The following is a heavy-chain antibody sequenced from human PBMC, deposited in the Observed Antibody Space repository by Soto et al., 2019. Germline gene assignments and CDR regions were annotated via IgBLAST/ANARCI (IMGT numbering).Heavy chain of an antibody. D-gene: IGHD1-26*01. Sequence: QVQLQESGPGLVKPSETLSLTCTVSSGSLSNYYWRWIRQPAGKGLEWIGRIYPTGITDYNPSLKSRVTMSVDTSKNQFSLRLNSVTAADTAVYYCARGSLGPDYWGQGTLVSVSS. V-gene: IGHV4-4*07. CDR2: IYPTGIT. J-gene: IGHJ4*02. CDR1: SGSLSNYY. CDR3: ARGSLGPDY.